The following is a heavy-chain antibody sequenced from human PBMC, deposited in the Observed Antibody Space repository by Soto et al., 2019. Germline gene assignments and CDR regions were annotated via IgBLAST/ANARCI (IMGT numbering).Heavy chain of an antibody. CDR1: GFSISTHGVG. Sequence: QITLKESGPTLVNPTQTLTLTCTFSGFSISTHGVGVGWIRQPPGTALEWLAFFYGDNDKRHSPSLKSRLTSTQDTSKNPVVLTITNMDPVDTDTYYCAYHPYISSWYGFEYWGQGSLVSVSS. CDR3: AYHPYISSWYGFEY. CDR2: FYGDNDK. D-gene: IGHD6-13*01. V-gene: IGHV2-5*02. J-gene: IGHJ4*02.